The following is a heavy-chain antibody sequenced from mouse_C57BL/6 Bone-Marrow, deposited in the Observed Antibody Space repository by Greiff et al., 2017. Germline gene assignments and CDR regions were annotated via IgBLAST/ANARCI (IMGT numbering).Heavy chain of an antibody. Sequence: EVMLVESGGDLVKPGGSLKLSCAASGFTFSSYGMSWVRQTPDKRLEWVATISSGGSYTYYPDSVKGRFTISRDNAKNTLYLQMSSLKSEDTAMYDCARGPTVEKDYWGQGTLVTVSA. D-gene: IGHD1-1*01. J-gene: IGHJ3*01. CDR2: ISSGGSYT. CDR1: GFTFSSYG. CDR3: ARGPTVEKDY. V-gene: IGHV5-6*01.